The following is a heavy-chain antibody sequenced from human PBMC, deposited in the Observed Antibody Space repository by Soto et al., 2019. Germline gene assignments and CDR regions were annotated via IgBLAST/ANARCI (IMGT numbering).Heavy chain of an antibody. D-gene: IGHD2-21*01. Sequence: SETLSLTCTVSGSIISSSFWNWILLLPGKGLEWSGYIYKRGSTNSTTSRKSRVTISVDTSKNQFSLKLSSVTVADTAVYYCAREAVVVSAAGNFDLWGQGKMVTVS. CDR2: IYKRGST. CDR1: GSIISSSF. CDR3: AREAVVVSAAGNFDL. V-gene: IGHV4-59*01. J-gene: IGHJ3*01.